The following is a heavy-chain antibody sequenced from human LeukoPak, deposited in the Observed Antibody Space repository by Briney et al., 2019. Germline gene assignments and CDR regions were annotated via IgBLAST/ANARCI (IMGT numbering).Heavy chain of an antibody. CDR3: ARDRKKAVAGSNWDPHY. V-gene: IGHV1-2*02. Sequence: ASVKVSCKASGYTFSGYYMHWVRQAPGQGLEWMGWINPNSGGTNYAQKFQGRVTMTRDTSISTAYMELSGLRSDDTAVYYCARDRKKAVAGSNWDPHYWGQGTLVTVSS. D-gene: IGHD6-19*01. J-gene: IGHJ4*02. CDR2: INPNSGGT. CDR1: GYTFSGYY.